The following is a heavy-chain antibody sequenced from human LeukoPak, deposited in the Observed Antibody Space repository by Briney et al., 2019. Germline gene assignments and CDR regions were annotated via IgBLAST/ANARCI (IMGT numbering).Heavy chain of an antibody. Sequence: SETLSLTCAVYGGSFSGYYWSWIRQPPGKGLEWIGEINHSGGTNYNPSLKSRVTISVDTSKNQFSLKLSSVTAADTAVYYCARLDYDSSGYYYYFDYWGQGTLVTVSS. CDR2: INHSGGT. D-gene: IGHD3-22*01. J-gene: IGHJ4*02. CDR1: GGSFSGYY. CDR3: ARLDYDSSGYYYYFDY. V-gene: IGHV4-34*01.